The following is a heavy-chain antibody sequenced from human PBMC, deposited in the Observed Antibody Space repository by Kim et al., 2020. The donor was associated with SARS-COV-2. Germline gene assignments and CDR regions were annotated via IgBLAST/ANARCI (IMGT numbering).Heavy chain of an antibody. CDR3: ARLGRLYDSSGYYYVDAFDI. D-gene: IGHD3-22*01. Sequence: SETLSLTCTVSGGSISSYYWSWIRQPPGKGLEWIGYIYYSGSTNYNPSLKSRVTISVDTSKNQFSLKLSSVTAADTAVYYCARLGRLYDSSGYYYVDAFDIWGQGTMVTVSS. V-gene: IGHV4-59*08. J-gene: IGHJ3*02. CDR2: IYYSGST. CDR1: GGSISSYY.